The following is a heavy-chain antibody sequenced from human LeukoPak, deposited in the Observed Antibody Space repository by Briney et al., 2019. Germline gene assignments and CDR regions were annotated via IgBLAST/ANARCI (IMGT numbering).Heavy chain of an antibody. V-gene: IGHV1-69*13. J-gene: IGHJ6*04. CDR1: GGTFSSYA. Sequence: SVKVSCKASGGTFSSYAISWVRQAPGQGLEWMGGIIPIFGTANYAQKFQGRVTITADESTSTAYMELSSLRSEDTAVYYCARDGYCSSTSCYRGGNYHYGMDVWGKGTTVTVSS. CDR2: IIPIFGTA. CDR3: ARDGYCSSTSCYRGGNYHYGMDV. D-gene: IGHD2-2*01.